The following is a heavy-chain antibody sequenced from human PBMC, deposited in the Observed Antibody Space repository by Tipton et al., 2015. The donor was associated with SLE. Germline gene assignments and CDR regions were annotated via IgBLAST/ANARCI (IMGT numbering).Heavy chain of an antibody. D-gene: IGHD6-13*01. Sequence: SLRLSCAASGFTFSSFEISWVRQAPGKGLEWVAYISSGGTNIYYADSVKGRFTISRDNARNSLHLQMSSLRAEDTAVYYCARGVDIIVLPTAIAAAEYAFDIWGQGTVVTVSS. CDR1: GFTFSSFE. CDR2: ISSGGTNI. J-gene: IGHJ3*02. CDR3: ARGVDIIVLPTAIAAAEYAFDI. V-gene: IGHV3-48*03.